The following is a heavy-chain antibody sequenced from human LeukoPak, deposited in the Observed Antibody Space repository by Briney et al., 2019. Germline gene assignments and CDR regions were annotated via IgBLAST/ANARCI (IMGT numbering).Heavy chain of an antibody. CDR2: IYNCGNA. CDR3: AYSSSSAPHNWFDP. D-gene: IGHD6-13*01. V-gene: IGHV4-59*01. J-gene: IGHJ5*02. CDR1: GGSFSSYY. Sequence: SETLSLTCAVYGGSFSSYYWSWIRQPPGKGLEWIGYIYNCGNASYNPSLKSRVTISIDTSKNQFSLKLSSVTAADTAVYYCAYSSSSAPHNWFDPWGQGTLVTVSS.